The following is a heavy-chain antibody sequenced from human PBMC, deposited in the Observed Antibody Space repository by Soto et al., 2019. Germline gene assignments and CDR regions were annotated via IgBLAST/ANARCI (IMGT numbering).Heavy chain of an antibody. CDR2: ISSSSSTI. V-gene: IGHV3-48*01. CDR1: GFTFSSYS. J-gene: IGHJ4*02. CDR3: ARGQTRSAAGHFDY. Sequence: GGSLRLSCAASGFTFSSYSMNWVRQAPGKGLEWVSYISSSSSTIYYADSVKGRFTISRDNAKNSLYLQMNSLRAEDTAVYYCARGQTRSAAGHFDYWGQGTLVTVSS. D-gene: IGHD6-13*01.